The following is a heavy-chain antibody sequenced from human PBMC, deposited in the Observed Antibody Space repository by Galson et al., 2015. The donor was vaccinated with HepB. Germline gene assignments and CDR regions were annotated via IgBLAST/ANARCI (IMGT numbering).Heavy chain of an antibody. CDR1: GGSFSSYV. Sequence: SVKVSCKASGGSFSSYVITWVRQAPGQGLEWMGGISPILGTANHAQKFQGRVTITADKSTSTAYMELSSLRSEDTAVYYCARGVVPAATHYMDVWGKGTTVTVSS. CDR2: ISPILGTA. CDR3: ARGVVPAATHYMDV. J-gene: IGHJ6*03. D-gene: IGHD2-2*01. V-gene: IGHV1-69*10.